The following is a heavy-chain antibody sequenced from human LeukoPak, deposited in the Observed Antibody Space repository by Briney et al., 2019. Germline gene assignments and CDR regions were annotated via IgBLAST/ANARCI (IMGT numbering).Heavy chain of an antibody. J-gene: IGHJ4*02. V-gene: IGHV3-30-3*01. Sequence: GRSLRLFCAGSGFTFSRYAMHWVRQAPGKGLEWVAVISYDGSNKYYADSVKGRFTISRDKSKNTLYLQMNSLRAEDTAVYYCARDGQGGKGGLFDYWGQGTLVTVSS. CDR3: ARDGQGGKGGLFDY. D-gene: IGHD4-23*01. CDR2: ISYDGSNK. CDR1: GFTFSRYA.